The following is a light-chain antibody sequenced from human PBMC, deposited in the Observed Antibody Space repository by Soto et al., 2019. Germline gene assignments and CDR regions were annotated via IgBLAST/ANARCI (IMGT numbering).Light chain of an antibody. CDR1: QYIHNY. V-gene: IGKV1-5*03. CDR3: QQSNNYPWT. Sequence: DIQMTQSPSTLSASVGDRVTITCRASQYIHNYLAWYQQKPGEAPKLLIYEAANLESGVPSRFSGSGTGTEFTLTTSSLQPADFATYYCQQSNNYPWTFGQGTRVEI. J-gene: IGKJ1*01. CDR2: EAA.